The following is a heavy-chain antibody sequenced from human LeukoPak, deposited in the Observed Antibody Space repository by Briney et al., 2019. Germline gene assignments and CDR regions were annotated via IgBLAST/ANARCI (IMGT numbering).Heavy chain of an antibody. D-gene: IGHD2-2*01. CDR2: FSRGDSTT. V-gene: IGHV3-23*01. Sequence: GGSLRLSCAASGFTFSNYAMNWVRQAPGKGLEWVPGFSRGDSTTYYTDSVKGRFTISRDNSKNTLYLQLNNLRVEDTAIYYCVPGLGYCSSTNCPFTNWGQGTLVTVSS. J-gene: IGHJ4*02. CDR1: GFTFSNYA. CDR3: VPGLGYCSSTNCPFTN.